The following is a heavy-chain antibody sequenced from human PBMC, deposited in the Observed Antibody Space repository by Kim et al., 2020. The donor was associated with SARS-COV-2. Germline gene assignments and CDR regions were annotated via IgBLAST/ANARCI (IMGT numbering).Heavy chain of an antibody. V-gene: IGHV5-51*01. CDR3: ARRTASTEYYDH. J-gene: IGHJ4*02. Sequence: YGPPFQGQVTISADTSISTASLRWSSLTASDTAMYYCARRTASTEYYDHWGQGTLVTVSS. D-gene: IGHD2-21*02.